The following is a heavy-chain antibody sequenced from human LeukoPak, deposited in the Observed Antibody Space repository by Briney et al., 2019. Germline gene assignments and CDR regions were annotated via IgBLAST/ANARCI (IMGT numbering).Heavy chain of an antibody. CDR2: IYTSGSP. D-gene: IGHD3-22*01. Sequence: SETLSLTCTVSGGSISSYYWSWIRQPAGEGLEWIGRIYTSGSPNYNPSLNSRVTMSVDTSKNQFSLKLSSVTAADTAVYYCARGYYDSSGFDYWGQGTLVTVSS. J-gene: IGHJ4*02. CDR1: GGSISSYY. CDR3: ARGYYDSSGFDY. V-gene: IGHV4-4*07.